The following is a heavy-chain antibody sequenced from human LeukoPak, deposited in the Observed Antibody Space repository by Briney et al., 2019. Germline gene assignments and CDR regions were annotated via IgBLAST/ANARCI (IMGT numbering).Heavy chain of an antibody. CDR1: GGSISSGDYY. Sequence: SETLSLTCTVSGGSISSGDYYWSWIRQHPGKGLEWIGYIYYSGSTYYNPSLKSRVTISVDTSKNQFSLKLSSVTAADTAVYYCARAQIGYCSSTSCYALDYWGQGTLVTVSS. V-gene: IGHV4-31*03. CDR2: IYYSGST. J-gene: IGHJ4*02. D-gene: IGHD2-2*01. CDR3: ARAQIGYCSSTSCYALDY.